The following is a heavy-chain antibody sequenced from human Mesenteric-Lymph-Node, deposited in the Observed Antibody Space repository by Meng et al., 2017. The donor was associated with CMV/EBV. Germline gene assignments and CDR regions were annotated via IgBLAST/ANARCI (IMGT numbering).Heavy chain of an antibody. CDR3: ALGYNWNYLNY. CDR1: GFSFSTYT. V-gene: IGHV3-21*04. CDR2: ISGISSYI. D-gene: IGHD1-7*01. Sequence: GESLKISCVASGFSFSTYTMIWVRQAPGKGLEWVSSISGISSYIDYADSVRGRFTISRDNSKNTLYLQMNSLRPDDTAVYYCALGYNWNYLNYWGQGTLVTVSS. J-gene: IGHJ4*02.